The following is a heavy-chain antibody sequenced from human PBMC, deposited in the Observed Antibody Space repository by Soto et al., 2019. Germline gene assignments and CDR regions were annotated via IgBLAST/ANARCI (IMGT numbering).Heavy chain of an antibody. V-gene: IGHV3-21*01. D-gene: IGHD3-10*01. CDR3: ARAVRRGSGSYYYYYGVDV. J-gene: IGHJ6*02. CDR1: GFTFSSYS. Sequence: GGSLRLSCAASGFTFSSYSMNWVRQAPGKGLEWVSSISSSSSYIYYADSVKGRFTISRDNAKNSLYLQMNSLRAEDTAVYYCARAVRRGSGSYYYYYGVDVWGQGTTVTVSS. CDR2: ISSSSSYI.